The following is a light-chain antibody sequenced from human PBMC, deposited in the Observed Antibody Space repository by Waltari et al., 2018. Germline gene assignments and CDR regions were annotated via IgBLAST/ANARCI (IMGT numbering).Light chain of an antibody. CDR1: QSVSSY. J-gene: IGKJ5*01. V-gene: IGKV3-11*01. CDR2: DAS. CDR3: QQRSNWPPEIT. Sequence: EIVLTQSPATLSLFPGERAPLSCRASQSVSSYLAWYQQKPGQAPRLLIYDASNRATGIPARFSGSGSGTDFTLTISSLEPEDFAVYYCQQRSNWPPEITFGQGTRLEIK.